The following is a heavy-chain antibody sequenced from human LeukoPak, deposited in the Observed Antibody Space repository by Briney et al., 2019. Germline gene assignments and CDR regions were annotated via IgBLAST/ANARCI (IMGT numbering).Heavy chain of an antibody. Sequence: KTSETLSLTCTVSGGSISSSSYYWGWIRQPPGKGLEWIGSIYYSGSTYYNPSLKSRVTISVDTSKNQFSLKLSSVTAADTAVYYCARESHKGADSSGYYLFDYWGQGTLVTVSS. D-gene: IGHD3-22*01. J-gene: IGHJ4*02. V-gene: IGHV4-39*07. CDR1: GGSISSSSYY. CDR3: ARESHKGADSSGYYLFDY. CDR2: IYYSGST.